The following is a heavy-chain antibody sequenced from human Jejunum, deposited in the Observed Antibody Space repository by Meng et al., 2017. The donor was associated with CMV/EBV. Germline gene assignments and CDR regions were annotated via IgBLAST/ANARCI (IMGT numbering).Heavy chain of an antibody. CDR1: SREE. J-gene: IGHJ4*02. CDR3: TKDGRTRWNSESDY. Sequence: SREEKTWVREREGKGKERGKEKSEIGGGKKKEEKVKGRIKKKRENSKNTIYLQMNSLRVEETDDYYCTKDGRTRWNSESDYWGQGTLVTVSS. D-gene: IGHD2-2*01. CDR2: KSEIGGGK. V-gene: IGHV3-23*02.